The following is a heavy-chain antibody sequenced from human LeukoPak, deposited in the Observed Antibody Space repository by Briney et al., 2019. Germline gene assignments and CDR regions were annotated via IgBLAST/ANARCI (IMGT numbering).Heavy chain of an antibody. CDR3: AKYRGFGDSYDS. J-gene: IGHJ4*02. CDR2: ISGSGGST. CDR1: GFTFSSYG. V-gene: IGHV3-23*01. D-gene: IGHD3-10*01. Sequence: GGSLRLSCAASGFTFSSYGMNRVRQAPGKGLEWVSAISGSGGSTYYADSVKGRFTISRDNSKNTLYLQMNSLRAEDTAVYYCAKYRGFGDSYDSWGQGTLVTVSS.